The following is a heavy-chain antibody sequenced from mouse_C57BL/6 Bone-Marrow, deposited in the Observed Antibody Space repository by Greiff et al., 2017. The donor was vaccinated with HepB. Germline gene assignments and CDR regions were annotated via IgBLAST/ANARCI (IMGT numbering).Heavy chain of an antibody. J-gene: IGHJ2*01. D-gene: IGHD2-4*01. Sequence: DVQLVESGGGLVQPGGSLKLSCAASGFTFSDYYMYWVRQTPEKRLEWVAYISNGGGSTYYPDTVKGRFTISRDNAKNTLYLQMSRLKSEDTAMYYCARHGGLRRPPFDYWGQGTTLTVSS. CDR2: ISNGGGST. CDR3: ARHGGLRRPPFDY. CDR1: GFTFSDYY. V-gene: IGHV5-12*01.